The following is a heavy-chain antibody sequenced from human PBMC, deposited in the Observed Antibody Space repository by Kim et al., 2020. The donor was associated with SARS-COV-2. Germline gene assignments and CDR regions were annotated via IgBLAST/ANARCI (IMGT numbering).Heavy chain of an antibody. CDR3: VAQISFPDWFAP. V-gene: IGHV1-18*01. Sequence: TKYAQSFQGRLTLTTDTATSTAYMELRSLRSDDTAIYYCVAQISFPDWFAPWGQGTLVTVSS. D-gene: IGHD3-16*02. CDR2: T. J-gene: IGHJ5*02.